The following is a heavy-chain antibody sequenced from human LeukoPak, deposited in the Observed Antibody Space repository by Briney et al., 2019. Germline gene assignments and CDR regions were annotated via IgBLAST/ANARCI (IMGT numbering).Heavy chain of an antibody. CDR1: GFTFSSYG. Sequence: GGSLRLSCAASGFTFSSYGMHWVRKAPGKGLEWVAVISYDGSNKYYADSVKGRFTISRDNSKNTLYLQMNSLRAEDTAVYYCAKAEFRDTAMPSYYYYGMDVWGQGTTVTVSS. V-gene: IGHV3-30*18. CDR3: AKAEFRDTAMPSYYYYGMDV. D-gene: IGHD5-18*01. J-gene: IGHJ6*02. CDR2: ISYDGSNK.